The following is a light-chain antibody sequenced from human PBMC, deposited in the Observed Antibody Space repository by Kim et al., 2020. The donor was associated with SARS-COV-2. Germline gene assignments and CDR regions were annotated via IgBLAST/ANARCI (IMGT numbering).Light chain of an antibody. CDR2: DVS. CDR1: SRDIGGYKD. Sequence: GQSITISCTGTSRDIGGYKDVSWYQQHPGKAPKVIVFDVSNRPSGVSNRFSGSKSGNTASLTISGLQADDEADYYCSSYTDSTIYVFGTGTKVTVL. CDR3: SSYTDSTIYV. J-gene: IGLJ1*01. V-gene: IGLV2-14*03.